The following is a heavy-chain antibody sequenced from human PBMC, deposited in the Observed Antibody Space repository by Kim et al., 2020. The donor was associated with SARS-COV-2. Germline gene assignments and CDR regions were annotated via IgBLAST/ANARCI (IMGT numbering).Heavy chain of an antibody. D-gene: IGHD6-13*01. Sequence: QKLQGRVTMTTDTSTSTAYMELRSLRSDDTAVYYCARDGLAAAGIPGFDPWGQGTLVTVSS. V-gene: IGHV1-18*01. J-gene: IGHJ5*02. CDR3: ARDGLAAAGIPGFDP.